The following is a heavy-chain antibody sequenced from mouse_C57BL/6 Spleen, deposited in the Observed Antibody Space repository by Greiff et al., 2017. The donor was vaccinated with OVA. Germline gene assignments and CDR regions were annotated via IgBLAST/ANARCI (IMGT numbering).Heavy chain of an antibody. D-gene: IGHD2-1*01. CDR1: GYAFSSSW. CDR3: ARDGNYPYAMDY. Sequence: QVQLQQSGPELVKPGASVKISCKASGYAFSSSWMNWVKQRLGKGLEWIGRIYPGDGDTNYNGKFKGKATLTADKSSSTAYRQLSSLTSEDSAVYFCARDGNYPYAMDYWGQGTSVTVSS. CDR2: IYPGDGDT. V-gene: IGHV1-82*01. J-gene: IGHJ4*01.